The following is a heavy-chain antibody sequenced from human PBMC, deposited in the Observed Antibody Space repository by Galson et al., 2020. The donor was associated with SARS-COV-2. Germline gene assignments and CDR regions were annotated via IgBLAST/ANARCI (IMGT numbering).Heavy chain of an antibody. D-gene: IGHD3-3*01. CDR3: ARDRADYWSGYHDYGMDV. V-gene: IGHV4-61*02. Sequence: SETLSLTCTVSGGSISSGSDYWSWIRQPAGKGLEWIGRIYISGNTNYNPSLKSRVTISVDTSKNQISLNLTSLTAADTAVYYCARDRADYWSGYHDYGMDVWGQGTTVTVSS. J-gene: IGHJ6*02. CDR1: GGSISSGSDY. CDR2: IYISGNT.